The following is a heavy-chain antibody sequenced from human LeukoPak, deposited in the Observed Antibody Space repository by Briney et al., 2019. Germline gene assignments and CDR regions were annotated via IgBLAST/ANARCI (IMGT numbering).Heavy chain of an antibody. CDR3: ARVELYASGWYGSIDY. CDR1: GFTFSSYG. D-gene: IGHD6-19*01. J-gene: IGHJ4*02. Sequence: GGSLRLSCAASGFTFSSYGMHWVRQAPGKGLEWVAVISYDGTNKYYADSVNGRFTISRDNSKNTLYLQMDSLRTEDTAVYYCARVELYASGWYGSIDYWGRGTLVAVSS. V-gene: IGHV3-30*03. CDR2: ISYDGTNK.